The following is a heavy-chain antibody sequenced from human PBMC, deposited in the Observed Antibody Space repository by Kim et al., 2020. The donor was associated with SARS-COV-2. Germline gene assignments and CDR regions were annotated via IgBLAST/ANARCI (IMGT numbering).Heavy chain of an antibody. CDR3: ARRSSSNWSHDY. J-gene: IGHJ4*02. Sequence: YNTHTAKGRFTVSRDSSKNALFLQMNSRRAEDTATYYCARRSSSNWSHDYWGQGTLVTVSP. V-gene: IGHV3-53*01. D-gene: IGHD2-2*01.